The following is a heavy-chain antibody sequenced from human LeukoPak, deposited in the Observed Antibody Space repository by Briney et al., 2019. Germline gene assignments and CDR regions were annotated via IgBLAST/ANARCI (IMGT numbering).Heavy chain of an antibody. V-gene: IGHV3-9*03. CDR3: AKDITPGCSSTSCGLVFDP. J-gene: IGHJ5*02. Sequence: SGGSLRLSCAASGFTFHDHAMHWVRQAPGNGLEWVSGLSWNGGTIAYADSVKGRFTISRDNAKKSLYLQMNNVRVEDMAMYYCAKDITPGCSSTSCGLVFDPSGQGTLVTVSS. CDR1: GFTFHDHA. D-gene: IGHD2-2*01. CDR2: LSWNGGTI.